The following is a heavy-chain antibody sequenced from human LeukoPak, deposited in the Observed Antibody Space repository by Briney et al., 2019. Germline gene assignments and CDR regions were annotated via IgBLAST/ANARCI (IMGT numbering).Heavy chain of an antibody. CDR1: GFTFSSYA. Sequence: GGSLRLSCAASGFTFSSYAMHWVPQAPGQGLEWVAVISYDGSNKYSADSVNGRFTISRDKSEKTLYLQMTSLRADCTGVYYCARESWYCSSTSCYSNGFDYWGQGTLVTVSS. J-gene: IGHJ4*02. CDR3: ARESWYCSSTSCYSNGFDY. V-gene: IGHV3-30-3*01. D-gene: IGHD2-2*01. CDR2: ISYDGSNK.